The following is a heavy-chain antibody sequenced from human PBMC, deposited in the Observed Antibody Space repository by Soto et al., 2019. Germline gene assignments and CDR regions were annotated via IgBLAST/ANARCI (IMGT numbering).Heavy chain of an antibody. CDR2: ISYDGSNK. Sequence: PGGSLRLSCAASGFTFSSYGMHWVRQAPGKGLEWVAVISYDGSNKYYADSVKGRFTISRDNSKNTLYLQMNSLRAEDTAVYYCAKDYDFWSGYFHYYGMDVWGQGTTVTVSS. J-gene: IGHJ6*02. CDR3: AKDYDFWSGYFHYYGMDV. CDR1: GFTFSSYG. D-gene: IGHD3-3*01. V-gene: IGHV3-30*18.